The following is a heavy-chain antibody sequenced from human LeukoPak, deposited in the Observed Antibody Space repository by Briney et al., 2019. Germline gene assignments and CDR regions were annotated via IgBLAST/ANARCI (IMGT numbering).Heavy chain of an antibody. V-gene: IGHV1-69*13. CDR3: ARVIVVVPAAIQEYYFDY. Sequence: SVKVSCKASGGTFSSYAISWVRQAPGQGLEWMGGIIPIFGTANYAQKFQGGVTITADESTSTAYMELSSLRSEDTAVYYCARVIVVVPAAIQEYYFDYWGQGTLVTVSS. D-gene: IGHD2-2*01. CDR1: GGTFSSYA. CDR2: IIPIFGTA. J-gene: IGHJ4*02.